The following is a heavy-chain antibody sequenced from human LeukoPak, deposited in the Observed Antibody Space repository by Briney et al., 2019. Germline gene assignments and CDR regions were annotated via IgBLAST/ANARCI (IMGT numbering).Heavy chain of an antibody. D-gene: IGHD3-10*01. J-gene: IGHJ6*02. CDR2: INHSGST. CDR3: ARVYYGSGTRPEGYYYYGMDV. V-gene: IGHV4-34*01. Sequence: SETLSLTCAVYGGSFSGYYWSWIRQPPGKGLEWIGEINHSGSTNYNPSLKSRVTISVDTSKNQFSLKLSSVTAADTAVYYCARVYYGSGTRPEGYYYYGMDVWGQGTTVTVSS. CDR1: GGSFSGYY.